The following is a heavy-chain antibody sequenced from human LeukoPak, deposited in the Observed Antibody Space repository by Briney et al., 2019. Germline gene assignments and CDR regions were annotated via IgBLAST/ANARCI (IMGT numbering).Heavy chain of an antibody. CDR3: ARTGYYDSSGYYY. CDR1: GGSISSSSYY. Sequence: KASETLSLTCTVSGGSISSSSYYWGWIRQPPGKGLEWIGSIYYSGSTYYNPSHKSRVTISVDTSKNQFSLKLSSVTAADTAVYYCARTGYYDSSGYYYWGQGTLVTVSS. CDR2: IYYSGST. V-gene: IGHV4-39*01. D-gene: IGHD3-22*01. J-gene: IGHJ4*02.